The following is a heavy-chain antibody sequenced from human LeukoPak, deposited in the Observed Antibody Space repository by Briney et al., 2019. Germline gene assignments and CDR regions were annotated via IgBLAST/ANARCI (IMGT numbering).Heavy chain of an antibody. CDR1: GFTFSSYG. J-gene: IGHJ5*02. CDR3: ARQATIAWIQFWGNWFDP. CDR2: ISSSSSTT. D-gene: IGHD5-18*01. Sequence: GGSLRLSCAASGFTFSSYGMTWVRQAPGKGLEWVSYISSSSSTTYYADSVKGRFTISRDNAKNSLYLQLNSLRAEDTAVYYCARQATIAWIQFWGNWFDPWGQGTLVTVSS. V-gene: IGHV3-48*01.